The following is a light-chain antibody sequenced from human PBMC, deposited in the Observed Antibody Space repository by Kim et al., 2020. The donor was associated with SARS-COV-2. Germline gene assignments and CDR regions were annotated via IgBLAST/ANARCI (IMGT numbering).Light chain of an antibody. V-gene: IGKV3-15*01. J-gene: IGKJ2*02. CDR3: QQYGSWPRT. CDR1: QNMRDY. Sequence: SVSTAETATLSCRASQNMRDYVVWYQHKSGQAPRLLIYGASIRATGIPARFSGSGSVTEFTLTISSLQSDDSAVYFCQQYGSWPRTFGQGTRLEI. CDR2: GAS.